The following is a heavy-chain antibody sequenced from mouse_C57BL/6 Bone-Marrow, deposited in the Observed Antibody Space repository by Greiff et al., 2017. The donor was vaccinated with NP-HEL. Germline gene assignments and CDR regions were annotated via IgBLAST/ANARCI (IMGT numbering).Heavy chain of an antibody. V-gene: IGHV14-4*01. D-gene: IGHD1-1*02. J-gene: IGHJ3*01. CDR3: ANHCGSCEPGWFAY. CDR1: GFNFTDDY. Sequence: VQLQQSGAELVRPGASVKLSCTASGFNFTDDYMHWVKQRPEQGLEWIGRIDPANGDTEYASKFQGKATITADTSSNTAYLQLSSLTSEDTAVYYCANHCGSCEPGWFAYWGRGTLVTVSA. CDR2: IDPANGDT.